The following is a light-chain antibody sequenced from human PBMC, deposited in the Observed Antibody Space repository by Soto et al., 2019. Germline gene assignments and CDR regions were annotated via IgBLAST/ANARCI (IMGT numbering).Light chain of an antibody. CDR3: QQLNSYPIT. J-gene: IGKJ4*01. CDR2: AAS. V-gene: IGKV1-9*01. Sequence: DIQLTQSPSFLSASVGDRVTITCQASQGLISYLALYQQKPVKAHKLLIYAASTLQSGVPSRFSGRGSGTEFTLTISSLQPEDFASYYCQQLNSYPITFGGVTKVEIK. CDR1: QGLISY.